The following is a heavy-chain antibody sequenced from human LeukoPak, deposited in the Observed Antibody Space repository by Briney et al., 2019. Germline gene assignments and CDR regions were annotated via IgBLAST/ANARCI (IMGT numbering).Heavy chain of an antibody. CDR3: ARVSSSWYMRFDP. D-gene: IGHD6-13*01. Sequence: ASVKVSCKASGYTFTGYYMHWVRQAPGQGLEWMGIINPGGGSTSYAQKFQGRVTMTRDMSTSTVYMELSSLRSEDTAVYYCARVSSSWYMRFDPWGQGTLVTVSS. V-gene: IGHV1-46*01. CDR1: GYTFTGYY. J-gene: IGHJ5*02. CDR2: INPGGGST.